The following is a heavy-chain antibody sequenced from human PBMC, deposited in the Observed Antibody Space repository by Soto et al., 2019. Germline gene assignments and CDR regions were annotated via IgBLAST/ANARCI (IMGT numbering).Heavy chain of an antibody. Sequence: PSETRSLTCTVSGGSISSYYWSWIRQPAEKGLEWIGRIYTSGSTNYNPSVKSRVSMSVDTSKNQFSLKLSSVTAADTAVYYCARDRRLEASRTKGWPYCHYYGMDVCPPGPTVTVSS. V-gene: IGHV4-4*07. D-gene: IGHD2-2*01. CDR1: GGSISSYY. CDR2: IYTSGST. CDR3: ARDRRLEASRTKGWPYCHYYGMDV. J-gene: IGHJ6*02.